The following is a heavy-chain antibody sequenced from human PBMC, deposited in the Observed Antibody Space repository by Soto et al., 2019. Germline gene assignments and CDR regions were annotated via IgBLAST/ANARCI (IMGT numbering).Heavy chain of an antibody. CDR1: GFAFSTYD. CDR2: MSARSSRT. J-gene: IGHJ4*02. D-gene: IGHD1-26*01. CDR3: AKDYGELGVDY. V-gene: IGHV3-23*01. Sequence: EVQLLESGGGLAQPGGSLRLSCVGSGFAFSTYDMTWVRQAPGQGLEWVSGMSARSSRTYYADSVKGRFTISRDNSKNTLYLQMSSRRVEDTAVYYCAKDYGELGVDYWGQGTQVTVSS.